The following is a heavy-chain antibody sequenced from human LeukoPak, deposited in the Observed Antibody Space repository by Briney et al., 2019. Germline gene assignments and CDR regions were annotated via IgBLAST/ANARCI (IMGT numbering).Heavy chain of an antibody. D-gene: IGHD2-2*01. Sequence: GGSLRLSRAAPGFPFSGSAMHWFRQASGKGLEWVGRIRSKANSYATAYAASVKGRFTISRDDAKNTAYQQMNSLKTKDTAVYYCEVVVPAATSPGAFDIWGQGTMVTVSS. CDR2: IRSKANSYAT. J-gene: IGHJ3*02. CDR1: GFPFSGSA. V-gene: IGHV3-73*01. CDR3: EVVVPAATSPGAFDI.